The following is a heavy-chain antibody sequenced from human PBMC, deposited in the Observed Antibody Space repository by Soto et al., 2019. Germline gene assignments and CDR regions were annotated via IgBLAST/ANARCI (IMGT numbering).Heavy chain of an antibody. CDR1: GFPFGNFL. V-gene: IGHV3-49*03. CDR2: IRSQPYGGTA. J-gene: IGHJ4*02. D-gene: IGHD3-10*01. Sequence: EVYLVESGGGLVEPGRSLRLSCTASGFPFGNFLMSWFRHAPGKGMEWVGFIRSQPYGGTAEYAASVRGRFTISRDDSKGIAYLQMNSLQTEDSGVYYCIGSFPFWGQGTLVTVSS. CDR3: IGSFPF.